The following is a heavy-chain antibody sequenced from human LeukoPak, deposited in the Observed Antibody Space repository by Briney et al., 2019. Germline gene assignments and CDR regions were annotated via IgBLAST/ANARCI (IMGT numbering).Heavy chain of an antibody. CDR1: GYTFTGYY. D-gene: IGHD2-2*01. J-gene: IGHJ6*02. Sequence: ASVKVSCKASGYTFTGYYMHWVRQAPGQGLEWMGRINPNSGGTNYAQKFQGRVTMTRDTFISTAYMELSRLRSDDTAVYYCARDFYQLLPYYYYGMDVWGQGTTVTVSS. CDR2: INPNSGGT. CDR3: ARDFYQLLPYYYYGMDV. V-gene: IGHV1-2*06.